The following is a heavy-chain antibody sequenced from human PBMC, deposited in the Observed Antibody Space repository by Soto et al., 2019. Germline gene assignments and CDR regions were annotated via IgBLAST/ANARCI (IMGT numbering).Heavy chain of an antibody. CDR1: GGSISSGGYY. V-gene: IGHV4-31*03. CDR3: ARAVRDYVWGSYRFDAFDI. Sequence: QVQLQESGPGLVKPSQTLSLTCTVSGGSISSGGYYWSWIRQHPGKGLEWIGYIYYSGSTYYNPSLKSRVTISVDTSKNQFSLKLSSVTAADTAVYYCARAVRDYVWGSYRFDAFDIWGQGTMVTVSS. D-gene: IGHD3-16*02. J-gene: IGHJ3*02. CDR2: IYYSGST.